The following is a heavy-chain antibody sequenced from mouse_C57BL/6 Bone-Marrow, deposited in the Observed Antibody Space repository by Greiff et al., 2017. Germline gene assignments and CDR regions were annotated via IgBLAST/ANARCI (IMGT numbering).Heavy chain of an antibody. J-gene: IGHJ4*01. Sequence: VQLKESGPELVKPGASVKISCKASGYSFTDYNMNWVKQSNGKSLEWIGVINPNYGTTSYNQKFKGKATLTVDQSSSTAYMQLNSLTSEDSAVYYCAREGNYYGSPCAMDYWGQGTSVTVSS. D-gene: IGHD1-1*01. CDR3: AREGNYYGSPCAMDY. V-gene: IGHV1-39*01. CDR2: INPNYGTT. CDR1: GYSFTDYN.